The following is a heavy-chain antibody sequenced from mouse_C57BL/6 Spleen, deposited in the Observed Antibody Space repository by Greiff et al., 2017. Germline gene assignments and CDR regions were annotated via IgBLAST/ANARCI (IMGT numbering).Heavy chain of an antibody. CDR1: GYTFTSYT. J-gene: IGHJ1*03. D-gene: IGHD2-2*01. V-gene: IGHV1-4*01. CDR3: ASSMVTTYFDV. Sequence: VKLVESGAELARPGASVKMSCKASGYTFTSYTMHWVQQRPGQGLEWIGYINPSSGYTTYNQKFKDKATLTADKYTSKAYMQLSNLTSEVTAVYYCASSMVTTYFDVWGTGTTVTVSS. CDR2: INPSSGYT.